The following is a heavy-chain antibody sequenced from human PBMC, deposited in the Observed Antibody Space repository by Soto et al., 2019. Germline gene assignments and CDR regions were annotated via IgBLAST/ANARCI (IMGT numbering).Heavy chain of an antibody. CDR1: GIPFSSTY. Sequence: GGSLRLSCAASGIPFSSTYMNWVRQAPGKGLEWVGRIKSKIVGETTDYSAPVKGRFALSRDDSKNTVSLQMNSLKSEDTAIYYCTTDNCRSSTCYLNYWGQGALVTVSS. V-gene: IGHV3-15*07. CDR3: TTDNCRSSTCYLNY. CDR2: IKSKIVGETT. J-gene: IGHJ4*02. D-gene: IGHD2-2*01.